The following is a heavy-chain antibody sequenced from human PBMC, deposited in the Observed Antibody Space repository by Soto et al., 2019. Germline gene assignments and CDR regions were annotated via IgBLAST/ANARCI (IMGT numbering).Heavy chain of an antibody. V-gene: IGHV3-74*01. CDR3: ARARITMIVVAPGAFDI. J-gene: IGHJ3*02. D-gene: IGHD3-22*01. Sequence: GGSRRLSCSASGFTFSSYWMHWVRQAPGKGLVWVSRINSDGSSTSYADSVKGRFTISRDNAKNTLYLQMNSLRAADTAVYYCARARITMIVVAPGAFDIWGKGTMVTVSS. CDR2: INSDGSST. CDR1: GFTFSSYW.